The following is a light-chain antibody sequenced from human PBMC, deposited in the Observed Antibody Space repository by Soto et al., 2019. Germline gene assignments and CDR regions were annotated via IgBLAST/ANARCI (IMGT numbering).Light chain of an antibody. CDR1: QSVSSN. Sequence: EIGMTQSPATLSVSPGERATFSFRASQSVSSNLAWYQQKPGQAPRLLIYDASKRATGSPARFSGSGSGTDFTLTISSLEPEDFAVYYCQQRSNWITFGQGTRLEIK. CDR2: DAS. CDR3: QQRSNWIT. J-gene: IGKJ5*01. V-gene: IGKV3-11*01.